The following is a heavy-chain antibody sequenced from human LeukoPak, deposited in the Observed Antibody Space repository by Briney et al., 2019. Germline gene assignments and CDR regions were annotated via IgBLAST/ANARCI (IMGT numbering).Heavy chain of an antibody. Sequence: SETLSLTCAVYGGSFSGYYWSWIRQPPGKGLEWIGEINHSGSTNYNPSLKSRVTISVDTSKNQFSLKLSSVTAADTAVYYCARLIFPVLRFLEWLFEYFQHWGQGTLVTVSS. CDR1: GGSFSGYY. CDR2: INHSGST. D-gene: IGHD3-3*01. J-gene: IGHJ1*01. V-gene: IGHV4-34*01. CDR3: ARLIFPVLRFLEWLFEYFQH.